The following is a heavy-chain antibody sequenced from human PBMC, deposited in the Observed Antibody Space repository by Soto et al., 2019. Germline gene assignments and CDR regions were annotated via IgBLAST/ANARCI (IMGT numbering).Heavy chain of an antibody. CDR2: FDLEGGET. V-gene: IGHV1-24*01. CDR1: GYTLTELS. J-gene: IGHJ3*02. Sequence: QVQLVQSGAEVKKPGASVKVSCKVSGYTLTELSMHWVRQAPGKGLEWMGGFDLEGGETIYAQKFQGRVTMTEDTSTDTAYMELSSLRSEDTAVYYCATRSGWKRQWAFDIWGQGTMVTVSS. CDR3: ATRSGWKRQWAFDI. D-gene: IGHD6-19*01.